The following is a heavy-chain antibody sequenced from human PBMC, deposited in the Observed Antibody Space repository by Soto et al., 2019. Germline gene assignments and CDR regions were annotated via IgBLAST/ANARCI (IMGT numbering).Heavy chain of an antibody. D-gene: IGHD2-15*01. V-gene: IGHV1-3*01. J-gene: IGHJ6*02. CDR2: INAGNGNT. Sequence: ASVKVSCKASGYTFTSYAMHWVRQAPGQRLEWMGWINAGNGNTKYSQKFQGRVTITRDTSASTAYMELSSLRSEDTAVYYCARVLGYCSGGSCYSGYYYYGMDVWGQGTTVTVSS. CDR1: GYTFTSYA. CDR3: ARVLGYCSGGSCYSGYYYYGMDV.